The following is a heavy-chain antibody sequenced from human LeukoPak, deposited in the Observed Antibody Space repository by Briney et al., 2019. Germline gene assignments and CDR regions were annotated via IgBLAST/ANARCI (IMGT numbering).Heavy chain of an antibody. CDR1: GGSISSYY. V-gene: IGHV4-59*01. CDR3: ARVSGSYFLYYFDY. J-gene: IGHJ4*02. Sequence: PSETLSLTCTVSGGSISSYYWSWIRQPPGKGLEWIGYIYYSGSTNYNPSLKSRVTISVDTSKNQFSLKLSSVTAADTAVYYCARVSGSYFLYYFDYWGQGTLVTVSS. CDR2: IYYSGST. D-gene: IGHD1-26*01.